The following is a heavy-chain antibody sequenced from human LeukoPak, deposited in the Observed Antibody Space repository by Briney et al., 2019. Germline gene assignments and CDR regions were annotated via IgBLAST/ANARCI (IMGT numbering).Heavy chain of an antibody. CDR2: IKQDGSEK. CDR3: ARVRFLEWLLGDAFDI. V-gene: IGHV3-7*03. D-gene: IGHD3-3*01. Sequence: GGSLRPSCAASGFTFSSYWMSWVRQAPGKGLEWVANIKQDGSEKYYVDSVKGRFTISRDNAKNSLYLQMNSLRAEDTAVYYCARVRFLEWLLGDAFDIWGQGTMVTVSS. CDR1: GFTFSSYW. J-gene: IGHJ3*02.